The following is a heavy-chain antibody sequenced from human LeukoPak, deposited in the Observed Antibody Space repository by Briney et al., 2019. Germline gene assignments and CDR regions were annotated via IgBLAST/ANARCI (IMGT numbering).Heavy chain of an antibody. CDR1: GFTLSSYA. J-gene: IGHJ4*02. CDR2: MGAGGTS. V-gene: IGHV3-23*01. Sequence: GGSLRLSCAASGFTLSSYAMNWVRQAPGKVLEWVSVMGAGGTSYYADSVKGRFTISRDNSKNTLYLQMFSLRDEDTAVYYCAKERAGNYNDDLDKWGQGTLVTVSS. D-gene: IGHD1-7*01. CDR3: AKERAGNYNDDLDK.